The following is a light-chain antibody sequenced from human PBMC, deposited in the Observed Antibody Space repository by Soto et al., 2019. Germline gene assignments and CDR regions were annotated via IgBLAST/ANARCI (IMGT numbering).Light chain of an antibody. CDR3: SSFTTSNTWL. V-gene: IGLV2-18*02. J-gene: IGLJ3*02. CDR1: SSDVGSGNR. Sequence: QSALTQPPSVSGSPGQSVTIFCTGTSSDVGSGNRVSWYQQPPGTAPKLMIYEVNNRPSGVPDRFSGSKSGNTASLTISGLQAEDEADYYCSSFTTSNTWLFGGGTKLTVL. CDR2: EVN.